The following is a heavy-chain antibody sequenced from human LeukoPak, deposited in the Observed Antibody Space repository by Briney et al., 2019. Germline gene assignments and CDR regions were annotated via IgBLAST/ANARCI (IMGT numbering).Heavy chain of an antibody. D-gene: IGHD6-19*01. CDR1: GGSISSSSYH. V-gene: IGHV4-39*02. CDR3: ARDRAGQWLVPYYYGMDV. J-gene: IGHJ6*02. Sequence: SETLSLTCTVSGGSISSSSYHWGWIRQPPGKGLEWIGSIYYSGSTYYNPSLKSRVSISVDTSKNQFSLKLSSVTAADTAVYYCARDRAGQWLVPYYYGMDVWGQGTTVTVSS. CDR2: IYYSGST.